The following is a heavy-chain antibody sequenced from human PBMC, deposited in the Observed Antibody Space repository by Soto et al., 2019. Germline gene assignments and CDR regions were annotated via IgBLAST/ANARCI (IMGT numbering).Heavy chain of an antibody. CDR1: GFSLSHGNVG. J-gene: IGHJ6*03. CDR3: ARILSGRSVAGGYFYMDV. V-gene: IGHV2-26*01. Sequence: HVTLKESGPVLGKPTETLTLTCTVSGFSLSHGNVGVSWIRQPPGKALEWLAHIFSNDEKSYRTSLKSRLTISEDTSKSQVVLTMTNVDPVDTATYYCARILSGRSVAGGYFYMDVWGKGTTVTVSS. D-gene: IGHD6-19*01. CDR2: IFSNDEK.